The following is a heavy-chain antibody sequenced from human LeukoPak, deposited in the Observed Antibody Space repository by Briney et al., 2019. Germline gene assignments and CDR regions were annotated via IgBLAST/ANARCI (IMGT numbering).Heavy chain of an antibody. CDR3: ARSGTYYDILTGYYSDAFDI. Sequence: LSLTCTVSGGSISSYYWSWIRQPPGKGLEWVSYISSSGSTIYYADSVKGRFTISRDNAKNSLYLQMNSLRAEDTAVYYCARSGTYYDILTGYYSDAFDIWGQGTMVTVSS. J-gene: IGHJ3*02. CDR1: GGSISSYY. CDR2: ISSSGSTI. D-gene: IGHD3-9*01. V-gene: IGHV3-11*01.